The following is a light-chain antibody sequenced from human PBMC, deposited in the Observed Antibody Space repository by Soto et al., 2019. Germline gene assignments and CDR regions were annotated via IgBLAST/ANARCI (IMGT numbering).Light chain of an antibody. Sequence: QSALTQPPSASGSPGQSVAISCTGTSSDVGGYDYVSWYQQHPGKAPKLMIYDVSKRPSGVPDRFSGSKSGNTASLTVSGLQAEDEADYYCSSYAGTYMVFGTGTKVTVL. CDR2: DVS. CDR1: SSDVGGYDY. V-gene: IGLV2-8*01. J-gene: IGLJ1*01. CDR3: SSYAGTYMV.